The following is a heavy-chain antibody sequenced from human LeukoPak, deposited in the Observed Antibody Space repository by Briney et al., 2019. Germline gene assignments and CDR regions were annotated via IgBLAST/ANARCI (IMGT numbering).Heavy chain of an antibody. J-gene: IGHJ5*02. D-gene: IGHD3-10*01. CDR1: GGSISSSSYY. V-gene: IGHV4-39*01. Sequence: PSETLSLTYTVSGGSISSSSYYWGWIRQPPGKGLEWIGSIYYSGSTYYNPSLKSRVTISVDTSKNQFSLKLSSVTAADTAVYYCARHRNYYGSGSYKVWFDPWGQGTLVTVSS. CDR3: ARHRNYYGSGSYKVWFDP. CDR2: IYYSGST.